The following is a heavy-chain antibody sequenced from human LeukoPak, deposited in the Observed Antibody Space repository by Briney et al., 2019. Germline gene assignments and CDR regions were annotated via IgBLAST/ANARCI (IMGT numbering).Heavy chain of an antibody. V-gene: IGHV3-53*01. CDR2: IYSGGST. CDR1: GFTVSGNY. D-gene: IGHD3-22*01. J-gene: IGHJ4*02. CDR3: ARDGGTYYYDSSGYYPQGYFDY. Sequence: GGSLRLSCAASGFTVSGNYMSWVRQAPGKGLEWVSVIYSGGSTYYADSVKGRFTISRDNSKNTLYLQMNSLRAEDTAVYYCARDGGTYYYDSSGYYPQGYFDYWGQGTLVTVSS.